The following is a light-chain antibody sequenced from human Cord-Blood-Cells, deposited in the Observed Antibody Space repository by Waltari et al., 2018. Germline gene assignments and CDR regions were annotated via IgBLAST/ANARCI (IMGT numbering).Light chain of an antibody. CDR3: AAWDDSLSGWV. V-gene: IGLV1-47*01. CDR1: SSNTGRNH. Sequence: QSVLTQPPSASGTPGQRVTISCSGTSSNTGRNHVYGYQQLPGTAPKLLIYRNNQRPSGVPDRFSGSKSGTSAYLAISGLRSEDEADYYCAAWDDSLSGWVFGGGTKLTVL. CDR2: RNN. J-gene: IGLJ3*02.